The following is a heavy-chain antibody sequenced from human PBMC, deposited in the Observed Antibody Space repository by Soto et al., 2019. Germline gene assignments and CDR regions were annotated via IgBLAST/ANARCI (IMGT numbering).Heavy chain of an antibody. CDR3: AKHGGSGYYYTDFDD. D-gene: IGHD3-22*01. CDR2: ISGGDDTT. Sequence: EVQVSESGGDLVQPGGSLRLSCAVSGFTFSRYAMSWVRQAPGKGLEWVSSISGGDDTTYYADSVKGRFTLSRDNSKTTVYLQMNSLRVEDTAMYYCAKHGGSGYYYTDFDDWGQGTLVTVSS. J-gene: IGHJ4*02. V-gene: IGHV3-23*01. CDR1: GFTFSRYA.